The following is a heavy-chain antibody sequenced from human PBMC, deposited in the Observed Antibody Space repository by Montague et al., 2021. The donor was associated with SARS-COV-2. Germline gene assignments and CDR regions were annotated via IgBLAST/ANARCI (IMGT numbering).Heavy chain of an antibody. CDR1: GFTFSSYS. J-gene: IGHJ6*02. V-gene: IGHV3-21*01. Sequence: SLRLSCAASGFTFSSYSMNWVRQAPGKGLEWVSSISSSSSYIYYADSVKGRFTISRDNAKNSLYLQMNSLRVEDTAVYYCAGYVVESGTGMDVWGQGTTVTVSS. D-gene: IGHD2-21*01. CDR3: AGYVVESGTGMDV. CDR2: ISSSSSYI.